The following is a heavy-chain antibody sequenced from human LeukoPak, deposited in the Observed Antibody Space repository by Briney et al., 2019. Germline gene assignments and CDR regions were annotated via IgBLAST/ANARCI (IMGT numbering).Heavy chain of an antibody. CDR1: GGSFSGYY. CDR2: INDSGST. Sequence: SETLSLTCAVYGGSFSGYYWSWIRQPLGKGLEWIGEINDSGSTNYNPSLKSRVTISVDTSKNQFSLKLSSVTAADTAVYYCARSHMYYDFWSGYYKGPYYFHYWGQGTLVTVSS. J-gene: IGHJ4*02. V-gene: IGHV4-34*01. D-gene: IGHD3-3*01. CDR3: ARSHMYYDFWSGYYKGPYYFHY.